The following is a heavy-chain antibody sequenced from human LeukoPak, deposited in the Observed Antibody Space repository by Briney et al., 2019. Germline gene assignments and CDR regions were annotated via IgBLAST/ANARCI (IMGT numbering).Heavy chain of an antibody. Sequence: GGSLRLSCAASGFTVSSNYMSWVRQAPGKGLEWVSVIYSGGSTYYADSVKGRFTISRDNSKNTLYLQMNSLRAEDTAVYYCARESPSGSGSYYNVGYFDYWGQGTLVTVSS. CDR2: IYSGGST. CDR3: ARESPSGSGSYYNVGYFDY. V-gene: IGHV3-53*01. J-gene: IGHJ4*02. CDR1: GFTVSSNY. D-gene: IGHD3-10*01.